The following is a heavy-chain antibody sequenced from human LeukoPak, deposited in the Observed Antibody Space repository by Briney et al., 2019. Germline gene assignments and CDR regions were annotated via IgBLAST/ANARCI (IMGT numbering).Heavy chain of an antibody. V-gene: IGHV1-46*01. D-gene: IGHD2-15*01. CDR1: GYTFTSYY. CDR3: ARGVQGGCGGGSCHNWFDP. CDR2: INPSGGST. J-gene: IGHJ5*02. Sequence: GASVKVSCKASGYTFTSYYMHWVRQAPGQGLEWMGIINPSGGSTSYAQKFQGRVTMTRDTSTSTVYMELSSLRSEDTAVYYCARGVQGGCGGGSCHNWFDPWGQGTLVTVSS.